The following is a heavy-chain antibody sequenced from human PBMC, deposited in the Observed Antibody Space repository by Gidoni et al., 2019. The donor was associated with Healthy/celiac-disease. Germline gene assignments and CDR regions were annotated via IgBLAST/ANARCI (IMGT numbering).Heavy chain of an antibody. J-gene: IGHJ4*02. CDR3: ARAGGSYTDY. CDR1: AFTFSDHY. V-gene: IGHV3-72*01. Sequence: VQLVESGGGLVQPGGSLRLSCAASAFTFSDHYMDWVRQAPGKGLEWVGRTRNKANSYTTEYAASVKGRFTISRDDSKNSLYLQMNSLKTEDTAVYYCARAGGSYTDYWGQGTLVTVSS. CDR2: TRNKANSYTT. D-gene: IGHD1-26*01.